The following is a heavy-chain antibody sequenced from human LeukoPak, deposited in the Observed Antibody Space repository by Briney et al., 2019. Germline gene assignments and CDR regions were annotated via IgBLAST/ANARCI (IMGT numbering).Heavy chain of an antibody. CDR3: ARGWASSWYYFDF. Sequence: SETLSLTCAVSGGSMRNYYWSRIRQPPGKGLEWIGYTYDSGSSSYNPSLRSRVSISIDTSKNQFSLNLSSVTAADTAVYYCARGWASSWYYFDFWGQGTLVTVSS. D-gene: IGHD6-13*01. J-gene: IGHJ4*02. CDR1: GGSMRNYY. CDR2: TYDSGSS. V-gene: IGHV4-59*01.